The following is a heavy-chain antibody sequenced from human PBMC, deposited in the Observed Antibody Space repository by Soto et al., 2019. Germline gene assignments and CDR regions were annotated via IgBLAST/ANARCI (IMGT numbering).Heavy chain of an antibody. D-gene: IGHD3-16*01. Sequence: EVQLVESGGGLVQPGGSLRLSCAASGFTFSSYWMHWVRQAPGKGLVWVSRIKSDGSSTSYADSVKGRFTISRDNAKNTLYLQMNSLRAEDTAVYYCVRSWGGELVSWGQGTLVTVSS. CDR2: IKSDGSST. V-gene: IGHV3-74*01. CDR1: GFTFSSYW. CDR3: VRSWGGELVS. J-gene: IGHJ4*02.